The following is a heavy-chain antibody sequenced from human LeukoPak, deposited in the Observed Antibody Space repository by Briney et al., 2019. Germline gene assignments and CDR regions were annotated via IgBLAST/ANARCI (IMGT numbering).Heavy chain of an antibody. V-gene: IGHV1-8*01. J-gene: IGHJ4*02. Sequence: GASVKVSCKASGYTFTSYDINWVRQATGQGLEGMGWMNPNSCNKVYAQKFQRRVTMTRNTSIGIAYMELGSLRSEDTAVYYCARGLRRGMATIIGYWGQGTLVTVSS. CDR3: ARGLRRGMATIIGY. CDR1: GYTFTSYD. D-gene: IGHD5-24*01. CDR2: MNPNSCNK.